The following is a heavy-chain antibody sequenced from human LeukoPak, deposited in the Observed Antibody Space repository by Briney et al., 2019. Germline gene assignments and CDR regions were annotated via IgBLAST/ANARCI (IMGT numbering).Heavy chain of an antibody. CDR1: GGSISSYY. CDR2: IYYSGST. Sequence: SETLSLTCTVSGGSISSYYWSWIRQPPGKGLEWIGYIYYSGSTNYNPSLKSRVTISVDTSKNQFSLKLSSVTAADPAVYYCARLKDFWSGYYGDYYYYYMDVWGKGTTVTVSS. D-gene: IGHD3-3*01. V-gene: IGHV4-59*08. CDR3: ARLKDFWSGYYGDYYYYYMDV. J-gene: IGHJ6*03.